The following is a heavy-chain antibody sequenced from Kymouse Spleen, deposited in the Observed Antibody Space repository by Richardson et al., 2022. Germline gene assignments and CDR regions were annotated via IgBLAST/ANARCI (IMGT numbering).Heavy chain of an antibody. D-gene: IGHD6-13*01. Sequence: EVQLVESGGGLVQPGGSLKLSCAASGFTFSGSAMHWVRQASGKGLEWVGRIRSKANSYATAYAASVKGRFTISRDDSKNTAYLQMNSLKTEDTAVYYCLYSSSWYGYWGQGTLVTVSS. J-gene: IGHJ4*02. CDR2: IRSKANSYAT. CDR1: GFTFSGSA. CDR3: LYSSSWYGY. V-gene: IGHV3-73*02.